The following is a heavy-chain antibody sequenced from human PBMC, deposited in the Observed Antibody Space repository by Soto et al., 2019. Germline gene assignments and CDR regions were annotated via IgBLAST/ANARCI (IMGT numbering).Heavy chain of an antibody. V-gene: IGHV3-30*03. J-gene: IGHJ4*02. CDR3: ARDWVWFGAHPIDY. D-gene: IGHD3-10*01. Sequence: QVQLVESGGGVVQPGGSLRLSCAASGFTFSNYGMHWVRQAPGKGLEWVAVISYDGSNKYYADSVKGRFTISRDNSKYTLYLQMNSLTTEDTAVYYCARDWVWFGAHPIDYWGQGTLVTVSS. CDR2: ISYDGSNK. CDR1: GFTFSNYG.